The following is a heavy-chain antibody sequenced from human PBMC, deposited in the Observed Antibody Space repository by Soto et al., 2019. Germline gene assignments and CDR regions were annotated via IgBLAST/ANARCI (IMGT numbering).Heavy chain of an antibody. CDR2: ISYDGSNK. Sequence: QVQLVESGGGVVQPGRSLRLSCEASGFTFSSYAMHWVRQAPGKGLEWVAVISYDGSNKYYADSVKGRFTISRDNSKNTLYLQMNSLRAEDTAVYYCARPGGYSSSWYPTLFDYWGQGTLVTVSS. J-gene: IGHJ4*02. V-gene: IGHV3-30-3*01. D-gene: IGHD6-13*01. CDR1: GFTFSSYA. CDR3: ARPGGYSSSWYPTLFDY.